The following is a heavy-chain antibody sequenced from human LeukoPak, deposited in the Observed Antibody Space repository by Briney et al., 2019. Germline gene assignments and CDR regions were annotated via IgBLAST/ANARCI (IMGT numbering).Heavy chain of an antibody. V-gene: IGHV4-39*01. CDR3: ARHSRTYNGSGRSIDY. CDR2: ILHSGRT. CDR1: GGSISSSSSY. J-gene: IGHJ4*02. Sequence: SETLSLTCTVSGGSISSSSSYWGWIRQPPGKGLEWIGHILHSGRTSYNPSLMSRVTISVDTSKNQFSLKMNPVTAADTSMYYCARHSRTYNGSGRSIDYWGQGTLVIVS. D-gene: IGHD3-10*01.